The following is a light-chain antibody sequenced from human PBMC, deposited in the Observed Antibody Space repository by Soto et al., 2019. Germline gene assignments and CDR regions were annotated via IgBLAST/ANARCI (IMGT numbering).Light chain of an antibody. J-gene: IGKJ1*01. CDR1: QSVSSSY. V-gene: IGKV3-20*01. CDR2: GAS. CDR3: QQYGSSPTWT. Sequence: EGVLTQSPGTPSLSPGERATLSCRARQSVSSSYLAWYQQKPGQTPRLLIYGASSRATGIPDRFSGSGSGTDFTLTISRLEPEDSAVYYCQQYGSSPTWTFGQGTKVDIK.